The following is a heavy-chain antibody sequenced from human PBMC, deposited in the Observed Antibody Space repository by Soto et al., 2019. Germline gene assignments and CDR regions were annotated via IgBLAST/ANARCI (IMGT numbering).Heavy chain of an antibody. Sequence: QVQLVESGGGVVQPGRSLRLSCAASGFTFSSYGMHWVRQAPGKGLEWVAVISYDGSNKYYADSVKGRFTISRDNSKNTLYLQMNSLRAEDTAVYYCAKDGFITIFGVVLVYYYGMDVWGHGTTVTVSS. CDR1: GFTFSSYG. J-gene: IGHJ6*02. D-gene: IGHD3-3*01. V-gene: IGHV3-30*18. CDR2: ISYDGSNK. CDR3: AKDGFITIFGVVLVYYYGMDV.